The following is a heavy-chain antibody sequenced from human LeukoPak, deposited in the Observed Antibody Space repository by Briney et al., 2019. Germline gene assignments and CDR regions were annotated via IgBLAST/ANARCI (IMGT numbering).Heavy chain of an antibody. CDR3: AELGITMIGGV. J-gene: IGHJ6*04. CDR2: ISSTSSYI. CDR1: GFTFSTYS. Sequence: GGSLRLSCAASGFTFSTYSMTWVRQAPGKGLECVSFISSTSSYIYYADSVKGRFTISRDNAKNSLCLQMNSLRAEDTAVYYCAELGITMIGGVWGKGTTVTISS. V-gene: IGHV3-21*01. D-gene: IGHD3-10*02.